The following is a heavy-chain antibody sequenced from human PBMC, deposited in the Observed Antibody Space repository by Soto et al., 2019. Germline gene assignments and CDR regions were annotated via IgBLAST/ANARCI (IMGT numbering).Heavy chain of an antibody. V-gene: IGHV1-69*06. D-gene: IGHD3-10*01. J-gene: IGHJ6*02. Sequence: QVQLVQSWAEVKKPGASVKVSCKASGGTLGPHSIPWVRQAPGPGLEWMGGIIPIFGTESDAQKSQGRVAITEDKSTSTGYMEMNSLTSEYTAVYYCARFAVLPLGPPVNEEGINYYHYAMDVLGQGTTVTVAS. CDR2: IIPIFGTE. CDR3: ARFAVLPLGPPVNEEGINYYHYAMDV. CDR1: GGTLGPHS.